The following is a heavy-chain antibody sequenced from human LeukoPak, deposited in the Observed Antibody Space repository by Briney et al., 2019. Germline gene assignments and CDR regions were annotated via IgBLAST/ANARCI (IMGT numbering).Heavy chain of an antibody. V-gene: IGHV1-24*01. CDR2: FDPEDGET. CDR3: ATTPLRPRAIPDSICGMDV. D-gene: IGHD2-15*01. Sequence: ASVKVSCKVSGYTLTELSMHWVRQAPGKGLEWMGGFDPEDGETIYAQKFQGRVTMTEDTSTDTAYMELSSLRSEDTAVYYCATTPLRPRAIPDSICGMDVWGQGTTVTVSS. CDR1: GYTLTELS. J-gene: IGHJ6*02.